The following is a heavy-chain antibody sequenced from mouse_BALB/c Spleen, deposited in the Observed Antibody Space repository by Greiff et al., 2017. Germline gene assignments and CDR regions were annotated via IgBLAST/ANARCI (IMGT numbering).Heavy chain of an antibody. CDR3: AIYYGYDRDYFDS. D-gene: IGHD2-2*01. J-gene: IGHJ2*01. Sequence: EVKLVESGGGLVKPGGSLKLSCAASGFTFSSYAMSWVRQTPEKRLEWVASISSGGSTYYPDSVKGRFTISRDNARNILYLQMSSLRSEDTAMYYGAIYYGYDRDYFDSGGQGTPLPVPS. CDR2: ISSGGST. CDR1: GFTFSSYA. V-gene: IGHV5-6-5*01.